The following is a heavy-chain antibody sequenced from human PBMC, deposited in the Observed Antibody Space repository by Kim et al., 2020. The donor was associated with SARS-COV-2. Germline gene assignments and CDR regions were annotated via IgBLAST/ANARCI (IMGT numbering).Heavy chain of an antibody. CDR3: ARGGRRFAAFDI. CDR1: GYTFSKFD. D-gene: IGHD3-10*01. J-gene: IGHJ2*01. Sequence: ASVKVSCKASGYTFSKFDIHWVRQTPGQGLEWVGRISTSTGDTNYVQKLQGRVSMIRDTSTSTVYMELTSLRSGDTAVYYCARGGRRFAAFDISG. CDR2: ISTSTGDT. V-gene: IGHV1-18*04.